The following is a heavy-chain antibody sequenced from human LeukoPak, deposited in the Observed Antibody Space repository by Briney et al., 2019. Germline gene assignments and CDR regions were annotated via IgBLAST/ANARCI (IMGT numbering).Heavy chain of an antibody. J-gene: IGHJ5*02. CDR1: GYTFTSYD. V-gene: IGHV1-8*03. CDR2: TNPNSGNT. CDR3: ARDYSSGWYEFDP. D-gene: IGHD6-19*01. Sequence: ASVKVSCKASGYTFTSYDINWVRQAAGQGLEWMGWTNPNSGNTGYAQKFQGRVTITRNTSISTAYMELSSLRSEDTAVYYCARDYSSGWYEFDPWGQGTLVTVSS.